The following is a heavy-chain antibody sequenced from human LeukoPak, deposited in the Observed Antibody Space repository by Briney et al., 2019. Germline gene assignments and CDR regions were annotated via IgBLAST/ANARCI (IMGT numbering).Heavy chain of an antibody. CDR3: ARDYYSGPGGVNAFDI. V-gene: IGHV3-11*05. Sequence: GGSLRLSCAASGFTFSDYYMSWIRQAPGKGLERISDISGGSTYTNYADSVKGRFTISRDNAKNSLYLQMNSLRAEDTAVYYCARDYYSGPGGVNAFDIWGQGTMVTVSS. J-gene: IGHJ3*02. D-gene: IGHD2/OR15-2a*01. CDR2: ISGGSTYT. CDR1: GFTFSDYY.